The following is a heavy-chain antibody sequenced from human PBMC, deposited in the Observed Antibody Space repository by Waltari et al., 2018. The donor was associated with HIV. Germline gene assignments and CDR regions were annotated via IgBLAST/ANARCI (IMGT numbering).Heavy chain of an antibody. CDR3: ATLRTVTGTIDD. J-gene: IGHJ4*02. Sequence: QLQLQESGPALVKPSHTLPLTCTVSTGYITQSYYWGWVRPSPGTGLEWIGTVYSNGVTHCTPSLESRVTMSVDTSNNQFSLTLTSVTAADTALYFCATLRTVTGTIDDWGQGILVTVSS. V-gene: IGHV4-39*01. D-gene: IGHD4-17*01. CDR1: TGYITQSYY. CDR2: VYSNGVT.